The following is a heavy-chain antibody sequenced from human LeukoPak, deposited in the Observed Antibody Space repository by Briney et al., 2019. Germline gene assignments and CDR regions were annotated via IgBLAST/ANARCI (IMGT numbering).Heavy chain of an antibody. D-gene: IGHD3-22*01. CDR3: AREEFLHEIDSSGYFVY. J-gene: IGHJ4*02. Sequence: PSETLSLTCTVSGGSVSSSSSYWGWIRQPPGKGLEWIGSAYFTGSTNYNPSLTSRVTMSVDTSKNQFSLKLTSLTAADTAVYYCAREEFLHEIDSSGYFVYWGQGTLVTVSS. CDR1: GGSVSSSSSY. CDR2: AYFTGST. V-gene: IGHV4-39*07.